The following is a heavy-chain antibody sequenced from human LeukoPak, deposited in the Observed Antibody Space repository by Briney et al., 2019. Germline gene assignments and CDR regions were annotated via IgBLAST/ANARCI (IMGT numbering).Heavy chain of an antibody. Sequence: ASVKVPCKASGYTFTGYYMHWVRQAPGQGLEWMGIINPSGGSTSYAQRFQGRVTMTRDTSTSAVYMELYSLRSEDTAVYYCAREVHAQRDGDYFDYWGQGTLVTVSS. D-gene: IGHD4-17*01. V-gene: IGHV1-46*01. CDR3: AREVHAQRDGDYFDY. CDR1: GYTFTGYY. CDR2: INPSGGST. J-gene: IGHJ4*02.